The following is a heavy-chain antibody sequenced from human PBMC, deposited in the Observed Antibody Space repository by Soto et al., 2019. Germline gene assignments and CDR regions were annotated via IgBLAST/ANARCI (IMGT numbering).Heavy chain of an antibody. J-gene: IGHJ3*02. CDR2: IGTAGDT. Sequence: GGSLRLSCAASGFTFSSYDMHWVRQATGKGLEWVSAIGTAGDTYYPGSVKGRFTISRENAKNSLYLQMNSLRAGDTAVYYCARGLGWYGAFDIWGQGTMVTVSS. D-gene: IGHD6-19*01. V-gene: IGHV3-13*01. CDR1: GFTFSSYD. CDR3: ARGLGWYGAFDI.